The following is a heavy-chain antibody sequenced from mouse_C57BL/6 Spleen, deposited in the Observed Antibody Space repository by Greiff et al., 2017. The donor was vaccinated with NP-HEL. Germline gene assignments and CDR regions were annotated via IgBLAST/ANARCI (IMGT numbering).Heavy chain of an antibody. V-gene: IGHV1-55*01. J-gene: IGHJ1*03. CDR2: IYPGSGST. Sequence: QVQLQQPGAELVKPGASVKMSCKASGYTFTSYWITWVKQRPGQGLEWIGDIYPGSGSTNYNEKFKSKATLTVDTSSSTAYMQLSSLTSEDSAVYYCASVYYDYDVRYFDVWGTGTTVTVSS. CDR1: GYTFTSYW. CDR3: ASVYYDYDVRYFDV. D-gene: IGHD2-4*01.